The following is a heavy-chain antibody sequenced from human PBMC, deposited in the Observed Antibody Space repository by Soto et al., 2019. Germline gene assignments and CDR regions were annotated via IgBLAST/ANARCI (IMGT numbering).Heavy chain of an antibody. CDR1: GFSLSSTRMA. J-gene: IGHJ4*02. Sequence: QITLKESGPTLVKPTQTLTLTCTFSGFSLSSTRMAVGWIRQPPGKALEWLALIYWDDDKRYSPFLKSRLTITKDTSKNQVVITMSNMAPVDTARYYCAHIVVAGLGYYFDYWGQGTLVTVSS. V-gene: IGHV2-5*02. CDR3: AHIVVAGLGYYFDY. CDR2: IYWDDDK. D-gene: IGHD6-19*01.